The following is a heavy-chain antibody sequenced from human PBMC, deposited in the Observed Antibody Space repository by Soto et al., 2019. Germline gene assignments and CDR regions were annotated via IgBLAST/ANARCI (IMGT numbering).Heavy chain of an antibody. D-gene: IGHD6-6*01. J-gene: IGHJ4*02. CDR3: ARDHRYSSSFFDS. Sequence: QVRLVVSGDELKKPGASMKVSCKASGYAFSDHGISWVRQAPGQGLEWIGWISAYNGNTNYAQKFQGRVTVTTDAFTATAYMEVRSLTSDDTAVYYCARDHRYSSSFFDSWSQGTLITVSS. V-gene: IGHV1-18*04. CDR1: GYAFSDHG. CDR2: ISAYNGNT.